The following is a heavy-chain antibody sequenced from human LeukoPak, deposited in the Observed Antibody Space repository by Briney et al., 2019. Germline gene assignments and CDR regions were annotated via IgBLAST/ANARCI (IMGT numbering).Heavy chain of an antibody. Sequence: GGSLRLSCAASGFNFSSYSMNWVRQAPGKGLEWVSSISSSSSYIYYADSVKGRFTISRDNAKNSLYLQMNSLRAEDTAVYYCARVLGVQESEYYFDYWGQGTLVTVSS. CDR1: GFNFSSYS. J-gene: IGHJ4*02. D-gene: IGHD6-19*01. V-gene: IGHV3-21*01. CDR3: ARVLGVQESEYYFDY. CDR2: ISSSSSYI.